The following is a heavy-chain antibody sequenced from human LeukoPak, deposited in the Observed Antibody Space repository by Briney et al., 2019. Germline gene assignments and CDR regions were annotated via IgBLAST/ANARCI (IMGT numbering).Heavy chain of an antibody. V-gene: IGHV3-21*01. J-gene: IGHJ4*02. CDR2: ISSSSSYI. D-gene: IGHD2-2*01. CDR1: GFTFDAYA. Sequence: GGSLRLSCEASGFTFDAYAMNWVRQAPGKGLEWVSSISSSSSYIYYADSVKGRFTISRDNAKNSLYLQMNSLRAEDTAVYYCARDKGSSSTSSFDYWGQGTLVTVSS. CDR3: ARDKGSSSTSSFDY.